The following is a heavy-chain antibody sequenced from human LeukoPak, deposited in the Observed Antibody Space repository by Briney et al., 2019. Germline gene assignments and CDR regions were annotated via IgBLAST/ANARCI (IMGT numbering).Heavy chain of an antibody. CDR2: ISSSGGNT. D-gene: IGHD3-16*02. J-gene: IGHJ3*01. V-gene: IGHV3-23*01. CDR3: AKDIQLST. CDR1: GFTFSDSA. Sequence: PGGSLRLSCTASGFTFSDSAMTWVRQVPGKGLEWVSLISSSGGNTYYADSVKGRFTISRDNSKNTLSLQMNSLRVEDTAIYYCAKDIQLSTWGLGTMVTVSS.